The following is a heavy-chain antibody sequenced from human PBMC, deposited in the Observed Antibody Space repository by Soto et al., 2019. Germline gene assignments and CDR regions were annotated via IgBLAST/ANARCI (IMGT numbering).Heavy chain of an antibody. CDR3: ARDQVGFLEWLSRADQNYGMDV. Sequence: GASVKVSCKASGYTFTSYYMHWVRQAPGQGLEWMGIINPSGGSTSYAQKFQGRVTMTRDTSTSTVYMELSSLRSEDTAVYYCARDQVGFLEWLSRADQNYGMDVWGQGTTVIVSS. D-gene: IGHD3-3*02. J-gene: IGHJ6*02. CDR2: INPSGGST. CDR1: GYTFTSYY. V-gene: IGHV1-46*01.